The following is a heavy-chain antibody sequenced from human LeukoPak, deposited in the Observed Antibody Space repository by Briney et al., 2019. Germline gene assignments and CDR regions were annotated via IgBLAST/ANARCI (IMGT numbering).Heavy chain of an antibody. V-gene: IGHV3-21*06. CDR3: ARGGYLYYDILTGYYKYSSGWYSHDAFDI. J-gene: IGHJ3*02. CDR1: GFVFDYYA. CDR2: LSSHSIYI. D-gene: IGHD3-9*01. Sequence: KAGGSLRLSCAASGFVFDYYAMNWVRQAPGKGLEWVSTLSSHSIYIYYADSVKGRFTISRDNAKNSLYLQMNSLRAEDAAVYYCARGGYLYYDILTGYYKYSSGWYSHDAFDIWGQGTMVTVSS.